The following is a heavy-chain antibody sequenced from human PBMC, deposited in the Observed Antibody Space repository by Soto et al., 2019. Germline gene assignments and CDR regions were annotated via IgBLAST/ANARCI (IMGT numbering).Heavy chain of an antibody. J-gene: IGHJ5*02. D-gene: IGHD3-10*02. Sequence: GGSLRLSCAASGFTFSSYGMHWVRQAPGKGLEWVVVIWYDGSNKYYADSVKGRFTISRDNSKNTLYLQMNSLRAEDTAVYYCARDRALRSGDLWFDPWGQGTLVTVSS. CDR3: ARDRALRSGDLWFDP. V-gene: IGHV3-33*01. CDR2: IWYDGSNK. CDR1: GFTFSSYG.